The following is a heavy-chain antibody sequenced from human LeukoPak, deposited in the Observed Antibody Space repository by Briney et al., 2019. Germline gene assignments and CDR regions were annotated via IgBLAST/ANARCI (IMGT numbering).Heavy chain of an antibody. CDR1: GVSVTNYY. Sequence: SETLSLTCSVSGVSVTNYYWSWVRQPAGKRLEWIGRNYPTGDTIYNPSLKSRVTMSVDMSKNHLSLKLTSVTAADAAVYFCARDLTARGSFDYWGQGILVSVSS. CDR3: ARDLTARGSFDY. D-gene: IGHD3-16*01. CDR2: NYPTGDT. J-gene: IGHJ4*02. V-gene: IGHV4-4*07.